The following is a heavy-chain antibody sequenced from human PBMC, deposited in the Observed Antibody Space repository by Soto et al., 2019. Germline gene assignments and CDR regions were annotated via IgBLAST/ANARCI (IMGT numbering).Heavy chain of an antibody. CDR3: AKSTMVVVIIHEFDY. D-gene: IGHD3-22*01. V-gene: IGHV3-23*01. CDR1: GFTFNNYA. Sequence: HPGGSLRLSCAASGFTFNNYAMSWVRQAPGKGLEWVSGISGSGGTTYYADSVKGRFTISRDNSKNTLYLQMNSLRAEDTAVYHCAKSTMVVVIIHEFDYWGQGTLVTVSS. CDR2: ISGSGGTT. J-gene: IGHJ4*02.